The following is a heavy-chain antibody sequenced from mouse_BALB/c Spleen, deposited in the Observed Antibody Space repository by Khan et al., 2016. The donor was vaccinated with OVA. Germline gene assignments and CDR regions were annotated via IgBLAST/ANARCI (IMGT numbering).Heavy chain of an antibody. Sequence: VQLQESGPGLVQPSQSLSITCTVSGFSLTTYGVHWVRQSPGKGLEWLGVIWSGGSPDYNAPFISRLSISKDSSKSQVFFKMNSLQVNDTAIYYCARNYDYDEGLAYWGQGTLVTVSA. CDR2: IWSGGSP. CDR3: ARNYDYDEGLAY. D-gene: IGHD2-4*01. J-gene: IGHJ3*01. V-gene: IGHV2-2*02. CDR1: GFSLTTYG.